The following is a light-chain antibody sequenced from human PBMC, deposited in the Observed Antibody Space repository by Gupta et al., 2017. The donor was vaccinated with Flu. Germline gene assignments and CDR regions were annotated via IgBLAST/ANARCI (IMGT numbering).Light chain of an antibody. Sequence: SGHNTYAIAWHQQQPEKGPRYLMKLNSDGSHSKGDGIPDRFSGSSSGAERYLTISSLQSDDEADYYCQTWGTGIRVFGGGTKLTVL. CDR1: SGHNTYA. CDR2: LNSDGSH. J-gene: IGLJ3*02. V-gene: IGLV4-69*01. CDR3: QTWGTGIRV.